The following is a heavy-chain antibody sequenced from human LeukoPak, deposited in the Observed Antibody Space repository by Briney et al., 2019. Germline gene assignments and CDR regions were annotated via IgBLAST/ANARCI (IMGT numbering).Heavy chain of an antibody. J-gene: IGHJ3*02. D-gene: IGHD2-15*01. CDR1: GFTFSSYW. CDR3: AKDQVVVVVAATGDAFDI. CDR2: ISGSGGST. V-gene: IGHV3-23*01. Sequence: GGSLRLSCAASGFTFSSYWMTWVRQAPGKGLEWVSAISGSGGSTYYADSVKGRFTISRDNSENTLYLQMNSLRAEDTAVYYCAKDQVVVVVAATGDAFDIWGQGTMVTVSS.